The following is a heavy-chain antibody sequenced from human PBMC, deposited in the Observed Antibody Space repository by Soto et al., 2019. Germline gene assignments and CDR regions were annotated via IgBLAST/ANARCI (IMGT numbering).Heavy chain of an antibody. J-gene: IGHJ4*02. Sequence: SETLSLTCTVSGGSVSSGSYYWSWIRQPPGKGLEWIGYIYYSGSTNYNPSLKSRVTISVDTSKNQFSLKLSSVTAADTAVYYCARRYGGNFDYWGQGTLVTVSS. V-gene: IGHV4-61*01. CDR1: GGSVSSGSYY. D-gene: IGHD1-26*01. CDR3: ARRYGGNFDY. CDR2: IYYSGST.